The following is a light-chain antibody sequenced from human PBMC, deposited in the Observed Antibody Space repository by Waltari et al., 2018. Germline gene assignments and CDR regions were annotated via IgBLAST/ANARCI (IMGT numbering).Light chain of an antibody. V-gene: IGLV2-23*01. CDR2: ENN. Sequence: QSALTQPASVSGSPGQSITISCSGTTNDVGKYDLVSWYQQVPGSVPKLILYENNMRPSAISHRFVGSQAGNTASLTISGLQPEDEADYYCCSFASSRTWVFGGRTRLTV. J-gene: IGLJ3*02. CDR3: CSFASSRTWV. CDR1: TNDVGKYDL.